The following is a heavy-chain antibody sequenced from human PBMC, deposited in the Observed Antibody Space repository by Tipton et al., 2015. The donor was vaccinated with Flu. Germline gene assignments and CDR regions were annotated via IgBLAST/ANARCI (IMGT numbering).Heavy chain of an antibody. J-gene: IGHJ6*02. CDR2: IYYSGST. CDR3: ARDAGTTYFYYYGMDV. V-gene: IGHV4-39*07. CDR1: GGSISSGSFY. Sequence: TLSLTCTVSGGSISSGSFYWGWIRQPPGKGLEWIGSIYYSGSTYYNPSLKGRVTISVDTSKNQFSLKLSSVTAADTAVYYCARDAGTTYFYYYGMDVWGQGTTVTVSS. D-gene: IGHD1-7*01.